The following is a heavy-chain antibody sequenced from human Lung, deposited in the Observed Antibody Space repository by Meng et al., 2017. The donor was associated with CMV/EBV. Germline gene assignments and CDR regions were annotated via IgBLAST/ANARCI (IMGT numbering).Heavy chain of an antibody. J-gene: IGHJ4*01. CDR2: INPNDDT. D-gene: IGHD6-19*01. CDR3: ARSSGWSRFDY. Sequence: QLGEVGAEIKKAGASGKVLCKASGYTITDYYIHWVRQAPGQGFQWMGWINPNDDTNYAQNFQGRVTMTRDMSINTIYMELSRLTSEDTAVYYCARSSGWSRFDYWGHGTLVTVSS. V-gene: IGHV1-2*02. CDR1: GYTITDYY.